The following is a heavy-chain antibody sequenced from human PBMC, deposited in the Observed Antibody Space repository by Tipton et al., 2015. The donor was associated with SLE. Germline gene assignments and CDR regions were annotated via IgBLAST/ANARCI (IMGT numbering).Heavy chain of an antibody. V-gene: IGHV3-23*01. CDR3: ATVLGNIDPFDY. J-gene: IGHJ4*02. D-gene: IGHD2-8*02. CDR1: GFIFSNSA. CDR2: IHANSDNT. Sequence: SLRLSCTASGFIFSNSAMAWVRQAPGKGLEWVSSIHANSDNTYYRDSVKGRFTISRDNSKSTLYLQMNSLRVEDTALYYCATVLGNIDPFDYWGQGTLVTVSS.